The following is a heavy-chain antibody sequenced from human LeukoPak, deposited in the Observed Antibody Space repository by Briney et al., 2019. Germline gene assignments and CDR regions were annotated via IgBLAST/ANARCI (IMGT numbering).Heavy chain of an antibody. CDR3: ARAGGYYYYGMDV. D-gene: IGHD3-16*01. J-gene: IGHJ6*02. V-gene: IGHV1-2*02. Sequence: GSSVKVSCKASGYTFTGYYMHWVRQAPGQGLEWMGWINPNSGGTNYAQKFQGRVTMTRDTSISTAYMELSRLRSDDTAVYYCARAGGYYYYGMDVWGQGTTVTVSS. CDR2: INPNSGGT. CDR1: GYTFTGYY.